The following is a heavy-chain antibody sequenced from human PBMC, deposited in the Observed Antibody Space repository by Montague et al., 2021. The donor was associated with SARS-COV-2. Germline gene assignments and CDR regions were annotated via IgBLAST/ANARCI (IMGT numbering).Heavy chain of an antibody. V-gene: IGHV3-48*04. J-gene: IGHJ3*01. D-gene: IGHD6-6*01. Sequence: SLRLSCAASGFTFSSYSVNWVRQAPGKGLEWISYISSSTNIIYYADSVKGRFTISRDNARSSLYLQMNSLRVDDTAVYYCVKDLVLRAARPDALDVWGQGTVVTVSS. CDR1: GFTFSSYS. CDR3: VKDLVLRAARPDALDV. CDR2: ISSSTNII.